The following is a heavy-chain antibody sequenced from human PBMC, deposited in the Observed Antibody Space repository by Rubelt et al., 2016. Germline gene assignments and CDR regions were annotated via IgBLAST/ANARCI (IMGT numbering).Heavy chain of an antibody. Sequence: QVQLQESGPGLVKPSETLSLTCTVSGGSISSYYWSWIRQPPGKGLEWIGYIYYSGSTYYNPSLKSRVTISVDTSKNQFSLKLSSVSAADTAVYYCARLNVVDDILTGPIDYWGQGTLVTVSS. CDR3: ARLNVVDDILTGPIDY. CDR2: IYYSGST. J-gene: IGHJ4*02. V-gene: IGHV4-59*08. D-gene: IGHD3-9*01. CDR1: GGSISSYY.